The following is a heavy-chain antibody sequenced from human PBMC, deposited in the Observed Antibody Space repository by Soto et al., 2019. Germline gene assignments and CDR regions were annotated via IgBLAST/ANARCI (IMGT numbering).Heavy chain of an antibody. CDR1: GGSFSSFS. D-gene: IGHD3-22*01. CDR2: IIPILGTA. Sequence: QVILAQSGAEVKKPGSSVKVSCKVSGGSFSSFSINWVRQAPGQRFEWMGGIIPILGTANFTQKFQDRVTVTADESTATAYMTLSSLTSEDTAFYYCTSFDSNGYYPQNHYWGPAAQVTVSS. V-gene: IGHV1-69*01. J-gene: IGHJ4*02. CDR3: TSFDSNGYYPQNHY.